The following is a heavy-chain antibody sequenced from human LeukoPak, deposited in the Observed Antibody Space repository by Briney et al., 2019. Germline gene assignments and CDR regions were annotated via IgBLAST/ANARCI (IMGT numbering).Heavy chain of an antibody. J-gene: IGHJ5*02. Sequence: GASVKVSCKASGDTFSTYSLSWVRQAPAQGLEWMGGIIPIFGTANYAQNFQGRITITADKSTSTAYMELSSLRSEDTAVYYCARAFALGGAMVTSYWFDPWGQGTLVTVSS. CDR1: GDTFSTYS. D-gene: IGHD5-18*01. CDR2: IIPIFGTA. CDR3: ARAFALGGAMVTSYWFDP. V-gene: IGHV1-69*06.